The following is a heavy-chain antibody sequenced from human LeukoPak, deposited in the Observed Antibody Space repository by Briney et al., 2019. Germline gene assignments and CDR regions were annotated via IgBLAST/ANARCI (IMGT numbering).Heavy chain of an antibody. J-gene: IGHJ4*02. D-gene: IGHD6-19*01. Sequence: ASVKVSCKASGDTFSDYDMRWVRQAPGQGLEWMGWINPYSGGTNYAEKFQGRVTMTRDTSMTTAYMELSSLRSDDTAMYYCATLRRSGWYIGDWGQGTLVTVSS. V-gene: IGHV1-2*02. CDR3: ATLRRSGWYIGD. CDR2: INPYSGGT. CDR1: GDTFSDYD.